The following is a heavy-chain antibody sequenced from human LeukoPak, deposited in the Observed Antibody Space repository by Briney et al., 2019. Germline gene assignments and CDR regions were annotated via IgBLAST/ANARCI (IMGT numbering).Heavy chain of an antibody. CDR3: AINEILTGSPSLDY. D-gene: IGHD3-9*01. CDR2: IDPSDSYT. CDR1: GYSFTSYW. V-gene: IGHV5-10-1*01. Sequence: GESLKISCKGSGYSFTSYWISWVRQMLGKGLEWMGRIDPSDSYTNYSPSFQGHVTISADKSISTAYLQWSSLKASDTAMYYCAINEILTGSPSLDYWGQGTPVTVSS. J-gene: IGHJ4*02.